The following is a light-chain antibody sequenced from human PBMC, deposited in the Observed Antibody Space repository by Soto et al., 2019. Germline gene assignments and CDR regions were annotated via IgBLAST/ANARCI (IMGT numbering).Light chain of an antibody. J-gene: IGLJ2*01. CDR2: EVS. CDR3: NSYTNSSAVV. V-gene: IGLV2-14*01. Sequence: QSVLTQPASVSGSPGQSITISCTGTSSDVGGYKYVSWYQQNPGKAPKLMIYEVSNRPSGVSNRFSGSKSGNTASLTISGLQAEDEADYYCNSYTNSSAVVFGGGTKLTVL. CDR1: SSDVGGYKY.